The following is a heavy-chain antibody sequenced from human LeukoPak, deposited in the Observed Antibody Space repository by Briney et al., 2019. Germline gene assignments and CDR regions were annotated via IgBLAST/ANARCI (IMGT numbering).Heavy chain of an antibody. V-gene: IGHV6-1*01. CDR2: TYYRSKWYN. Sequence: SQTLSLTCAISGDSVSSNSAVWNWIRQSPSRGLEWLGRTYYRSKWYNDYAISVKSRITINPDTSKNQFSLQLNSVTPEDTAMYYCTRGGAAAGFGYWGQGTLVTVSS. D-gene: IGHD6-13*01. CDR1: GDSVSSNSAV. J-gene: IGHJ4*02. CDR3: TRGGAAAGFGY.